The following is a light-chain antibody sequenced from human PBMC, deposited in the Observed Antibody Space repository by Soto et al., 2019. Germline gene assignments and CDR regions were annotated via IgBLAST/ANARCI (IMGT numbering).Light chain of an antibody. CDR2: DAS. CDR1: PSASSD. J-gene: IGKJ1*01. CDR3: QQYGSSPWT. Sequence: IVLTQSPAALSLSPGERSPLSCRASPSASSDLAWYQQRPGQAPRLLIYDASNRATGVPARFSGSGSGTDFTLTISSLEPEDVAVYYCQQYGSSPWTFGQGTKVDI. V-gene: IGKV3-11*01.